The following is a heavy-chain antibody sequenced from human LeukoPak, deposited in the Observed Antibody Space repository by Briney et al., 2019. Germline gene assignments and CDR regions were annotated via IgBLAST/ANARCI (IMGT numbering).Heavy chain of an antibody. D-gene: IGHD5-12*01. CDR1: GFTFSSYG. CDR3: AKLIPYSGWPFDY. V-gene: IGHV3-23*01. Sequence: GGSLRLSCAASGFTFSSYGMGWVRQAPGKGLEWVSTINDGGGRTYYADSVKGRFTISRDNSKNTLDLQMNSLRAEDTAVYYCAKLIPYSGWPFDYWGQGTMVTVSS. CDR2: INDGGGRT. J-gene: IGHJ4*02.